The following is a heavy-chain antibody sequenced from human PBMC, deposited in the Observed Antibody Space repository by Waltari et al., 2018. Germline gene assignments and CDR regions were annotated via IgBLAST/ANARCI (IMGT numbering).Heavy chain of an antibody. D-gene: IGHD5-18*01. CDR1: GFPVSRDY. J-gene: IGHJ4*02. CDR2: SYSTGST. V-gene: IGHV3-53*02. CDR3: ARGGVDTANDY. Sequence: EVQLVETGGRSIQPGGSLRLSCAASGFPVSRDYMSWVRQAPGTGLECVAISYSTGSTYYADSVKGRVTVARDKSKNKVYLQMHSLRAEDTAVYYCARGGVDTANDYWGQGTQVTVSA.